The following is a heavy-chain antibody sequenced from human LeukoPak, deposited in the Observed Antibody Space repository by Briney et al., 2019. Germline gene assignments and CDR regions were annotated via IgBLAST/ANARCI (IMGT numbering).Heavy chain of an antibody. J-gene: IGHJ4*02. Sequence: GGSLRLSCAASGFTFSTYAMSWVRQAPGKGLEWVSAISGSGGSTYYADSVKGRFTISRDNSKNTLYLQMNSLRAEDTAVYYCAKWARYCTNGVCYYFDYWGQGTLVTVSS. CDR1: GFTFSTYA. CDR3: AKWARYCTNGVCYYFDY. CDR2: ISGSGGST. V-gene: IGHV3-23*01. D-gene: IGHD2-8*01.